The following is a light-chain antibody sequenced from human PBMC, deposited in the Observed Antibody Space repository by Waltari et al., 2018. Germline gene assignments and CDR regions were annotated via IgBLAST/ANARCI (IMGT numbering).Light chain of an antibody. CDR3: ALYMGSGIWV. Sequence: QPVVTQQPSFSVSPGGTATLHGALSIGSHLTTSHATWYQQNPGQAPRTLVYKANARSSGVPDRFSGSILGNTAALTITGAQADDESDYYCALYMGSGIWVFGGGTRLTVL. V-gene: IGLV8-61*01. J-gene: IGLJ3*02. CDR2: KAN. CDR1: IGSHLTTSH.